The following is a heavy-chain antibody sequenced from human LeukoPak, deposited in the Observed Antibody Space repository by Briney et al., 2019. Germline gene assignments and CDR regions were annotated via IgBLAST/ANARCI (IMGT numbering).Heavy chain of an antibody. J-gene: IGHJ6*02. CDR2: VSGSGGST. CDR3: AKLYGDQGSYYYYYGMDV. Sequence: GGSLRLSCAASGFTFSSYAMSWVRQAPGKGLEWASAVSGSGGSTDYAGSVKGRFTISRDSSKNTLYLQMNSLRPEDAAVYYCAKLYGDQGSYYYYYGMDVWGQGTTVSVSS. CDR1: GFTFSSYA. D-gene: IGHD4-17*01. V-gene: IGHV3-23*01.